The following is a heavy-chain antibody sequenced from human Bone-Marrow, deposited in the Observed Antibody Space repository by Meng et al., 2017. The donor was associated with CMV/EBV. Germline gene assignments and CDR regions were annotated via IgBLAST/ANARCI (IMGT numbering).Heavy chain of an antibody. Sequence: GGSLRLSCAASGFSFTRYGMHWVRQAPGRGLEWVAFIRYDGSNKYYGDSVQGRFIVSRGNSKNTLYLQLNNLRAVDTAVFYCAKDQNYDAGVFDYWGQGTLVTVSS. CDR2: IRYDGSNK. J-gene: IGHJ4*02. CDR3: AKDQNYDAGVFDY. CDR1: GFSFTRYG. D-gene: IGHD3-3*01. V-gene: IGHV3-30*02.